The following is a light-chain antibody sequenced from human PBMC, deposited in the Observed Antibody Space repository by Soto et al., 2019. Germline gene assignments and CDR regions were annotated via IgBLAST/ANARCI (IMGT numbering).Light chain of an antibody. CDR3: QQYYSTLFT. CDR1: QSVLYSSNNKNY. CDR2: WAS. J-gene: IGKJ3*01. Sequence: DIVMTQSPDSLAVSLGERATINCKSSQSVLYSSNNKNYLAWFQQKPGQPPKLLIYWASTRESGVPDRFSGSGSGTDVTLTISSLQAEDVADYYCQQYYSTLFTFGPGTKVDIK. V-gene: IGKV4-1*01.